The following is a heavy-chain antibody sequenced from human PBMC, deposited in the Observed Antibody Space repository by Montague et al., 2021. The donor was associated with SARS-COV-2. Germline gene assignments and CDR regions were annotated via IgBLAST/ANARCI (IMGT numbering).Heavy chain of an antibody. CDR3: ARVRGGFLEWLLYFDY. D-gene: IGHD3-3*01. CDR2: IYYSGST. CDR1: GGSISSGGYH. V-gene: IGHV4-31*03. Sequence: TLSLTCTVSGGSISSGGYHWSWIRQHPGKGLEWIGYIYYSGSTYYNPSLKSRVTISVDTSKNQFSLKLSSVTAADTAVYYCARVRGGFLEWLLYFDYWGQGTLVTVSS. J-gene: IGHJ4*02.